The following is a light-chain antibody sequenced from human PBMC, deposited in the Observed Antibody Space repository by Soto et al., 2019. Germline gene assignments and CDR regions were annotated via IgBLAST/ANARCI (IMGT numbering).Light chain of an antibody. CDR3: AAWDDSLSTWV. CDR1: SSNIGSNT. CDR2: IND. J-gene: IGLJ3*02. V-gene: IGLV1-44*01. Sequence: QSVLTQPPLASGTPGQRVTISCSGSSSNIGSNTVNWYQQLPGTAPKLLIFINDQRPSGVPDRFSGSKSGTSASLAISGLHSEDEADYYCAAWDDSLSTWVFGGGTKLTVL.